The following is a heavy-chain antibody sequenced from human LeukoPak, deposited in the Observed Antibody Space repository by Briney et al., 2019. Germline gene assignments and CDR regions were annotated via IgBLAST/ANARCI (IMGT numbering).Heavy chain of an antibody. D-gene: IGHD3-22*01. V-gene: IGHV3-23*01. Sequence: PGGSLRLSCAASGFTFSSYAMSWVRQAPGKGLEWDAAISGSGGSTYYADSVKGRFTISRDNSKNSLYLQMNSLRAEDTAVYYCAKGNTMIVVVSDYWGQGTLVTVSS. J-gene: IGHJ4*02. CDR2: ISGSGGST. CDR3: AKGNTMIVVVSDY. CDR1: GFTFSSYA.